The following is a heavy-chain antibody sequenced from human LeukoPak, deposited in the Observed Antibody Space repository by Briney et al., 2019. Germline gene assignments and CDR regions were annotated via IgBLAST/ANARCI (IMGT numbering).Heavy chain of an antibody. CDR1: GGSISSYY. CDR3: ARFVVDYYYYGMDV. Sequence: SSGTLSLTCTVSGGSISSYYWSWIRQPAGKGLEWIGYIYYSGSTNYNPSLKSRVTISVDTSKNQFSLKLSSVTAADTAVYYCARFVVDYYYYGMDVWGQGTTVTVSS. V-gene: IGHV4-59*08. CDR2: IYYSGST. J-gene: IGHJ6*02. D-gene: IGHD3-22*01.